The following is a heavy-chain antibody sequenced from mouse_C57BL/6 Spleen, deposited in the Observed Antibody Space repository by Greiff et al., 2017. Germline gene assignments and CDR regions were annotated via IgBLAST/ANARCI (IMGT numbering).Heavy chain of an antibody. V-gene: IGHV3-6*01. CDR2: ISYDGSN. D-gene: IGHD2-3*01. J-gene: IGHJ3*01. CDR1: GYSITSGYY. CDR3: ARGAYDGYYFAY. Sequence: EVQVVESGPGLVKPSQSLSLTCSVTGYSITSGYYWNWIRQFPGNKLEWMGYISYDGSNNYNPSLKNRISITRDTSKNQFFLKLNSVTTEDTATYYCARGAYDGYYFAYWGQGTLVTVSA.